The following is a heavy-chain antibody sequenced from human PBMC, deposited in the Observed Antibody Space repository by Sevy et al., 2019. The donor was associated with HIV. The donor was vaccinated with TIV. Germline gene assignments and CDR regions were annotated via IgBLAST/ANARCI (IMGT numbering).Heavy chain of an antibody. V-gene: IGHV4-31*03. CDR3: ARDPGYCSGGSCYLGYWFDP. D-gene: IGHD2-15*01. J-gene: IGHJ5*02. CDR1: GGSISSGGYY. Sequence: SETLSLTCTVSGGSISSGGYYWSWIRQHPGKGLEWIGYIYYSGRTYYNPSLKSRVTISVDTSKNQFSLKLSSVTAADTAVYYCARDPGYCSGGSCYLGYWFDPWGQGTLDTVSS. CDR2: IYYSGRT.